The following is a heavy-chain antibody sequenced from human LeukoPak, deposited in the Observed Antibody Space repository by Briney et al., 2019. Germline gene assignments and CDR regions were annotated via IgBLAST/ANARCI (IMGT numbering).Heavy chain of an antibody. Sequence: SETLSLTCTVSGGSISSSSYYWGWIRQPPGKGLEWIGSIYYSGSTYYNPSLKSRVTISVDTSKNQFSLKLSSVTAADTAVYYCARIEIAVAGTIDYWGQGTLVTVSS. CDR3: ARIEIAVAGTIDY. D-gene: IGHD6-19*01. CDR2: IYYSGST. V-gene: IGHV4-39*01. CDR1: GGSISSSSYY. J-gene: IGHJ4*02.